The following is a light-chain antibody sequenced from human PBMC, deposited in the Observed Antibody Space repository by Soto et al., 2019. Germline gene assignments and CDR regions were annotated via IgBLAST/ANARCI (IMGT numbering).Light chain of an antibody. Sequence: QSALTQPPSASGSPGQSVTISCTGTGSDIGGYNFVSWYQQRPGKVPKLIIYEVNKRPSGVPDRFSGSKSGNTASLTVSGLRADDEADYYCSSYAGTNNRYVFGTGTKVTVL. V-gene: IGLV2-8*01. J-gene: IGLJ1*01. CDR2: EVN. CDR1: GSDIGGYNF. CDR3: SSYAGTNNRYV.